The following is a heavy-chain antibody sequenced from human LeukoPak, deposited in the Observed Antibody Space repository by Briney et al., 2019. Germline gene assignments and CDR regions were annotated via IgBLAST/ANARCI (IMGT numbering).Heavy chain of an antibody. V-gene: IGHV4-31*03. CDR1: GGSISSGGYY. CDR3: ASERYCSSTSCYLPRAFDI. Sequence: SETLSLTCTVSGGSISSGGYYWSWIRQHPGKGLEWIGYIYYSGSTYYNPSLKSRVTISVDTSKNQFSLKLSSVTAADTAVYYCASERYCSSTSCYLPRAFDIWGQGTMVTVSS. D-gene: IGHD2-2*01. CDR2: IYYSGST. J-gene: IGHJ3*02.